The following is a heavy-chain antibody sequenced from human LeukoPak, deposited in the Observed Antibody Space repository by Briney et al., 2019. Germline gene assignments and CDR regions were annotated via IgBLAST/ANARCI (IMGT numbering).Heavy chain of an antibody. V-gene: IGHV3-33*01. D-gene: IGHD2-21*01. CDR2: IWYDGSNK. Sequence: GGSLRLSCAASGFTFSSYGMHWVRQAPGKGLEGVAVIWYDGSNKYYADSVKGRFTISRDNSKNTLYLQMNSLRAEDTAVYYCARALGVAAPSAFDIWGQGTMVTVSS. J-gene: IGHJ3*02. CDR3: ARALGVAAPSAFDI. CDR1: GFTFSSYG.